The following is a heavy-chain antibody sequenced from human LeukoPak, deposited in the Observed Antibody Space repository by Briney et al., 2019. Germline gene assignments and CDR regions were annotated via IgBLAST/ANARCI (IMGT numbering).Heavy chain of an antibody. J-gene: IGHJ4*02. CDR3: ARHGTLGSTTYPLDY. CDR2: IYYSGST. CDR1: GGSISSGGYY. D-gene: IGHD1-26*01. Sequence: PSQTLSLTCTVSGGSISSGGYYWSWIRQHPGKGLEWIGNIYYSGSTNYNPSLKSRVTVSVDTSKNQFSLKLSSVTAADTAVYYCARHGTLGSTTYPLDYWGQGTLVTVSS. V-gene: IGHV4-31*03.